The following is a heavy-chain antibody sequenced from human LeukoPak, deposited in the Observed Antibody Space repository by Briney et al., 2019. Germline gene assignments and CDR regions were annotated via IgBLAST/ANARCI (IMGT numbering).Heavy chain of an antibody. Sequence: PGGSLRLSCAASGFTFSSYAMHWVRQAPGKGLEWVAVISYDGSNKYYADSVKGRFTISRDNSKNTLYLQMNSLRTEDTAVYYCATEVGATRGYFDYWGQGTLVTVSS. CDR1: GFTFSSYA. J-gene: IGHJ4*02. CDR3: ATEVGATRGYFDY. D-gene: IGHD1-26*01. CDR2: ISYDGSNK. V-gene: IGHV3-30-3*01.